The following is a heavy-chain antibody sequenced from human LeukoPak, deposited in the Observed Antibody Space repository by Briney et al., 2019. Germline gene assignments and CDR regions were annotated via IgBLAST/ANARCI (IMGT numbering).Heavy chain of an antibody. CDR1: GFTFSSYS. CDR2: ISSGSTYV. V-gene: IGHV3-21*01. Sequence: NPGGSLRLSCAASGFTFSSYSFNWVRQAPGKGLGWVSSISSGSTYVYYADSVKGRFTISRDKAMDSLFLQMNSLRAEDTAVYYCARGAGSTRKIDYWGQGTLVTVSS. D-gene: IGHD1-26*01. J-gene: IGHJ4*02. CDR3: ARGAGSTRKIDY.